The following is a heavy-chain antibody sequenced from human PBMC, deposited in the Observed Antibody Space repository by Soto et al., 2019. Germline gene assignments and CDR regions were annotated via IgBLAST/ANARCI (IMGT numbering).Heavy chain of an antibody. Sequence: QVQLQESGPGLVKPSETLSLTCTVSGGSISSYYWSWIRQPPGKGLEWIGYIYYSGSTNYNPSLKSRVTISVDTSKNQFSLKLSSVTAADTAVYYCARQGWRWLQPFDYWGQGTLVTVSS. J-gene: IGHJ4*02. D-gene: IGHD2-21*01. CDR2: IYYSGST. CDR3: ARQGWRWLQPFDY. CDR1: GGSISSYY. V-gene: IGHV4-59*08.